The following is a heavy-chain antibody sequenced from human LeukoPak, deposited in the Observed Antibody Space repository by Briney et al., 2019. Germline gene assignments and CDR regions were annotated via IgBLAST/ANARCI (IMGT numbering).Heavy chain of an antibody. CDR1: GYTFTSYG. CDR2: INPSGGST. V-gene: IGHV1-46*01. Sequence: ASVKVSCKASGYTFTSYGISWVRQAPGQGLEWMGIINPSGGSTSYAQKFQGRVTMTRDTSTSTVYMELSSLRSEDTAVYYCARFLGPYSSSSDRYFDYWGQGTLVTVSS. D-gene: IGHD6-6*01. CDR3: ARFLGPYSSSSDRYFDY. J-gene: IGHJ4*02.